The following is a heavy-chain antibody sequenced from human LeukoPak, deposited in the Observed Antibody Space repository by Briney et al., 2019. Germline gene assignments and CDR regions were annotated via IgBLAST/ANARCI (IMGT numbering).Heavy chain of an antibody. J-gene: IGHJ6*02. V-gene: IGHV3-11*01. Sequence: GGSLRLSCAASGFTFSDYYMSWIRQAPGKGLEWVSYISSSGSTIYYADSVKGRFTISRDNAKNSLYLQMDSLRAEDTAVYYCASDFPPAGVATIRPYYYGMDVWGQGTTVTVSS. CDR3: ASDFPPAGVATIRPYYYGMDV. CDR1: GFTFSDYY. CDR2: ISSSGSTI. D-gene: IGHD5-24*01.